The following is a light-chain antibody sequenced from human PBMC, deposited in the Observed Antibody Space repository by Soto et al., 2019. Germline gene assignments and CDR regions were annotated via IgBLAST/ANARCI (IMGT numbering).Light chain of an antibody. CDR3: LQYNAFSQT. CDR1: QSIGDW. V-gene: IGKV1-5*01. J-gene: IGKJ1*01. Sequence: DIQMTQSPSTLSASVGDRVTITCRASQSIGDWLAWYQQKPGKAPKVLIYDASSLQSGVPSRFSGSGSGTEFTLTIGRLQPDDFATYYCLQYNAFSQTFGQGTKVDI. CDR2: DAS.